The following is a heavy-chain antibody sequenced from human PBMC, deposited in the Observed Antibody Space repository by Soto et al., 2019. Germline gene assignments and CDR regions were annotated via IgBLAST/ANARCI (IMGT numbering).Heavy chain of an antibody. CDR3: AKPLGSILPRTPHFDY. D-gene: IGHD3-10*01. J-gene: IGHJ4*02. CDR2: ISYDGSNE. V-gene: IGHV3-30*18. CDR1: GFTFSSYG. Sequence: QVQLVESGGGVVQPGRSLRLSCAASGFTFSSYGMHWVRQAPGKGLEWVAVISYDGSNEYYADSVKGRFTISRDNSKNTLYLQLNSLRAEDTAVYYCAKPLGSILPRTPHFDYWGQGTLVTVSS.